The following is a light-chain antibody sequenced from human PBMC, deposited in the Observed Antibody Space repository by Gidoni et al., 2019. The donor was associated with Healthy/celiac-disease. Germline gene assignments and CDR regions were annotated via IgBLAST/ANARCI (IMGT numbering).Light chain of an antibody. J-gene: IGKJ2*01. Sequence: DIVMTQSPDSVAVSLGERATINCKSSQSVLYNSNNKNYFTWYQQKPGQPPKLLIYWASTRESGVPDRFSGSGSGTDFTLTISSLQAEDVAVYYCQQYFSTPYTFGQGTKLEIK. V-gene: IGKV4-1*01. CDR3: QQYFSTPYT. CDR1: QSVLYNSNNKNY. CDR2: WAS.